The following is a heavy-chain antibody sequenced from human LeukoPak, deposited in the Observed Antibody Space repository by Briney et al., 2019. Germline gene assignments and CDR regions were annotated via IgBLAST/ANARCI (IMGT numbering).Heavy chain of an antibody. CDR2: IRGSGDST. J-gene: IGHJ4*02. D-gene: IGHD2-15*01. CDR1: GFTLSSYV. CDR3: ARYCSGASCYSGVDY. V-gene: IGHV3-23*01. Sequence: QPGRSLRLSCAASGFTLSSYVMTWVRQAPGKGLEWVSTIRGSGDSTYYADSVKGRFTISRDNSQNTLYLQMKSLRAEDTAVYYCARYCSGASCYSGVDYWGQGTLVTVSS.